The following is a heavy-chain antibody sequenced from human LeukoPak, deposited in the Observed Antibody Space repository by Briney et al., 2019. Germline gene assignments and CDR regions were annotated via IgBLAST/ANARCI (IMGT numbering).Heavy chain of an antibody. J-gene: IGHJ6*02. V-gene: IGHV3-30*18. CDR1: GFTFGSYG. Sequence: GGSLRLSCAASGFTFGSYGMHWVRQAPGKGLEWVAVISYDGSNKYYADSVKGRFTISRDNSKNTLYLQMNSLRAEDTAVYYCAKDKPHSSESYGMDVWGQGTTVTVSS. CDR2: ISYDGSNK. D-gene: IGHD6-19*01. CDR3: AKDKPHSSESYGMDV.